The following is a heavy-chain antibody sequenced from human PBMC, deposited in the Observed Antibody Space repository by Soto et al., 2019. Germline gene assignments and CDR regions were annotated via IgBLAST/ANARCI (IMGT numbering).Heavy chain of an antibody. CDR1: GFTFGSYA. J-gene: IGHJ4*01. Sequence: GGSLRLSCAASGFTFGSYAMSWVRQAPGKGLEWVSAISGSGGSTYYADSVKGRFTISRDNSKNTPYLQMNSLRAEDTAVYYCARGPTSIFGGVVVHYYFDYWGHGTLVTVSS. CDR2: ISGSGGST. V-gene: IGHV3-23*01. CDR3: ARGPTSIFGGVVVHYYFDY. D-gene: IGHD3-16*02.